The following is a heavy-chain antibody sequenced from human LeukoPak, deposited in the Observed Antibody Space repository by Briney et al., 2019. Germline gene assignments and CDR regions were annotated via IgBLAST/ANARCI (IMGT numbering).Heavy chain of an antibody. Sequence: GGSLRLSCAASGFTFSSYAMSWVRQAPGKGLEWVSAISGSGGSTYYADSVKGRFTISRDNSKNTLYLQMNSLRAEDTAVYYCAKDPYAGYSYGSPLFDHWGQGTLVTVSS. CDR2: ISGSGGST. CDR3: AKDPYAGYSYGSPLFDH. CDR1: GFTFSSYA. V-gene: IGHV3-23*01. J-gene: IGHJ4*02. D-gene: IGHD5-18*01.